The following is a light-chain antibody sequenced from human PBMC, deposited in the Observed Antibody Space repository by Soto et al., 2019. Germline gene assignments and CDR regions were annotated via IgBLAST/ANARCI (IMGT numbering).Light chain of an antibody. CDR3: CSYAGSYV. Sequence: QSVPTQPPSVPGSPAQSITISCTGTSSDVGSYNLVSWYQQHPGKAPKLMIYEVSKRPSGVSNRFSGSKSGNTASLTISGLQAEDGADYYCCSYAGSYVFGTGTKVTVL. V-gene: IGLV2-23*02. J-gene: IGLJ1*01. CDR2: EVS. CDR1: SSDVGSYNL.